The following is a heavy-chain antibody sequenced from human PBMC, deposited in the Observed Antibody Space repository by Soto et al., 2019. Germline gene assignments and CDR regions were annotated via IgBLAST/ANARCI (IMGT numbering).Heavy chain of an antibody. Sequence: GGSLRLSCAASGFTFSSYAMSWVRQAPGKGLEWVSAIRGSGGSTYYADSVKGRFTISRDNSKNTMYLQMNSLGAEDTDVYYCARPSSGWRRDVFDYWGQGTLVTVSS. V-gene: IGHV3-23*01. J-gene: IGHJ4*02. CDR3: ARPSSGWRRDVFDY. D-gene: IGHD6-19*01. CDR1: GFTFSSYA. CDR2: IRGSGGST.